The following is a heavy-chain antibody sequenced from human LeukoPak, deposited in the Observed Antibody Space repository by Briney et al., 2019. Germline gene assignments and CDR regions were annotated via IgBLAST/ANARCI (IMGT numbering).Heavy chain of an antibody. CDR1: GGTFSSYA. CDR3: ARDSTYYYDSSGYYYLDY. Sequence: SVKVSCKASGGTFSSYAISWVRQAPGQGLEWMGGIIPIFGTANYAQKFQGRVTITADESTSTAYMELSSLRSEDTAVYYCARDSTYYYDSSGYYYLDYWGQGTLVTVSS. V-gene: IGHV1-69*13. D-gene: IGHD3-22*01. CDR2: IIPIFGTA. J-gene: IGHJ4*02.